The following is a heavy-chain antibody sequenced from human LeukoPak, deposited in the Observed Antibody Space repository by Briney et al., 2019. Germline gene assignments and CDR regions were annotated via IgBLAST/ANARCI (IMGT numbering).Heavy chain of an antibody. CDR1: GFTFSSYG. D-gene: IGHD6-6*01. V-gene: IGHV3-30*02. CDR2: IRHDGSNK. J-gene: IGHJ4*02. CDR3: AKDVSSSSVSDY. Sequence: PGGSLRLSCAASGFTFSSYGMHWVRQAPGKGLEWVAFIRHDGSNKYYADSVKGRFTISRDNSKNTLYLQMNSLRAEDTAVYYCAKDVSSSSVSDYWGQGTLVTVSS.